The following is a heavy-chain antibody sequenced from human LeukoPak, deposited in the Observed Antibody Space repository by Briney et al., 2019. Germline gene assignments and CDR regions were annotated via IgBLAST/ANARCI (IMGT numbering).Heavy chain of an antibody. Sequence: GRSLRLSCAASGFTFSSCSMNWVRQAPGKGLEWVSSISSRSRYIYYADSVKGRFTISRDNAKNSLYLQMNSLRAEDTAVYYCAELGITMIGGVWGKGTTVTISS. CDR1: GFTFSSCS. CDR2: ISSRSRYI. D-gene: IGHD3-10*02. CDR3: AELGITMIGGV. V-gene: IGHV3-21*01. J-gene: IGHJ6*04.